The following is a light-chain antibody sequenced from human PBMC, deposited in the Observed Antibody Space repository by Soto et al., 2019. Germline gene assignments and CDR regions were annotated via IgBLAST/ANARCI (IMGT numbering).Light chain of an antibody. Sequence: EIVLTQSPGTLSLSPGERATLSCRAIQIVSSNYLAWYQHKPGQAPRLLIYDASSRATGTPDRFSGSGSGTDFTLTISRLEPEDFAVYYCQHYGSSHSNTFGQGTRLEIK. CDR2: DAS. V-gene: IGKV3-20*01. CDR3: QHYGSSHSNT. J-gene: IGKJ5*01. CDR1: QIVSSNY.